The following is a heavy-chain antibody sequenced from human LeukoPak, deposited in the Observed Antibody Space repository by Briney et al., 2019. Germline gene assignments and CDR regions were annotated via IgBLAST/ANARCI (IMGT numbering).Heavy chain of an antibody. J-gene: IGHJ4*02. Sequence: GGSLRLSCAASGFSFSAYYMSWIRQAPGKGPEWIAYISGSGSSTYYADSVKGRFTISRDNAKDSLDLQMNSLRVGDTAVYYCARGSGYTSGHFEYWGQGTLVTVSS. CDR2: ISGSGSST. CDR1: GFSFSAYY. D-gene: IGHD5-12*01. V-gene: IGHV3-11*01. CDR3: ARGSGYTSGHFEY.